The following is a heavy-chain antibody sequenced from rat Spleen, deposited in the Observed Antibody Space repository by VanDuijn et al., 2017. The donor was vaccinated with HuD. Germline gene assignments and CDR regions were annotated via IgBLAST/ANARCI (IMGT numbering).Heavy chain of an antibody. CDR1: GFTFSNYD. J-gene: IGHJ2*01. CDR2: ISYDGGRT. Sequence: EMQLVESGGGLVQPGRSMKLSCAASGFTFSNYDMAWVRQAPKKGLEWVAYISYDGGRTFYRDSVKGRFTISRDNAKSTLYLQMNSLQTDDTGTYYCTRDRYDFDYWGQGVMVTVSS. D-gene: IGHD2-1*01. V-gene: IGHV5-20*01. CDR3: TRDRYDFDY.